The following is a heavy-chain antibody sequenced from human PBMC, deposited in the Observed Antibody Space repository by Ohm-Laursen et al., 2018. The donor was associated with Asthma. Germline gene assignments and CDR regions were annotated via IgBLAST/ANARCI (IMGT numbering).Heavy chain of an antibody. CDR1: GFIFTNYG. CDR3: ARRDFSGGDTNAAFDI. V-gene: IGHV3-30*19. D-gene: IGHD2-21*02. Sequence: SSLRLSCAASGFIFTNYGMHWVRQAPGKGLEWVAIISSAETYKNYANSVKGRFTISKDNSKNTLFLQMNSLRPDDTAVYYCARRDFSGGDTNAAFDIWGQGTMVAVSS. J-gene: IGHJ3*02. CDR2: ISSAETYK.